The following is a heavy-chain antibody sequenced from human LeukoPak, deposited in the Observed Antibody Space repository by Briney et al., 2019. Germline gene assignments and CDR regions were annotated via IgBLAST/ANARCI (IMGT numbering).Heavy chain of an antibody. D-gene: IGHD3-3*01. CDR1: GFTFSSYG. CDR2: IRYDGSNK. CDR3: AKDPAPYYDFWSGYYSHFDY. J-gene: IGHJ4*02. Sequence: GGSLRLSCAASGFTFSSYGMHWVRQAPGKGLEWVAFIRYDGSNKYYADSVKGRFTISRDNSKNTLYLQMNSLRAEDTAVYYCAKDPAPYYDFWSGYYSHFDYWGQGTLVTVSS. V-gene: IGHV3-30*02.